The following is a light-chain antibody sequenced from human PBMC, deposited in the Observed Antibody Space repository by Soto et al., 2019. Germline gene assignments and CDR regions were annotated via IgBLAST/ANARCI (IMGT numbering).Light chain of an antibody. CDR1: SSSIGAGYD. Sequence: QSVLTQPPSVSGAPGQRVTISCTGSSSSIGAGYDVHWYQQLPGTAPKRLIYGNSNRPSGVPDRFSGSKSGTSASLAITGLQAEDEADYYCQSYDSSLSVVFGGGTKLTVL. J-gene: IGLJ2*01. CDR3: QSYDSSLSVV. CDR2: GNS. V-gene: IGLV1-40*01.